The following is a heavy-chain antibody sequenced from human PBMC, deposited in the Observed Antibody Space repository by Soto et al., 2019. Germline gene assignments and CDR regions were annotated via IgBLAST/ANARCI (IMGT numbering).Heavy chain of an antibody. V-gene: IGHV3-23*01. J-gene: IGHJ6*02. Sequence: GGSLRLSCAASGFTFSSYAMSWVRQAPGKGLEWVSAISGSGGSTYYADSVKGRFTISRDNSKNTLYLQMNSLRAEDTAVYYCAKDLGDYDILTGLTSVYYYGMDVWGQGTTVTVSS. D-gene: IGHD3-9*01. CDR3: AKDLGDYDILTGLTSVYYYGMDV. CDR1: GFTFSSYA. CDR2: ISGSGGST.